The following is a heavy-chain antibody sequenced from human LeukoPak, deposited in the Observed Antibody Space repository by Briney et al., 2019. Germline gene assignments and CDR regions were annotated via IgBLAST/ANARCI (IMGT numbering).Heavy chain of an antibody. CDR2: IYYTGST. CDR1: GGSISSGGYF. D-gene: IGHD3-22*01. V-gene: IGHV4-31*03. Sequence: SETLSLTCTVSGGSISSGGYFWSWTRQHPGKDLEWIGYIYYTGSTYYNPSLKSRVAMSLDTSKNQFSLKLSSVTAADTAVYYCARAARGYLYYFDYWGQGTLVTVSS. J-gene: IGHJ4*02. CDR3: ARAARGYLYYFDY.